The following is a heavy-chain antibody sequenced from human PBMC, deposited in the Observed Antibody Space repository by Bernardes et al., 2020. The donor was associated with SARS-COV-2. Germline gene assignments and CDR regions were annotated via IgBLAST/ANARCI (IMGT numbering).Heavy chain of an antibody. CDR1: GFTFSSYA. CDR3: AKSSGGYPYYNGLDV. Sequence: GGSLRLSCAASGFTFSSYAMSWVRQAPGKGLEWVTGIVGSGASTDYADSVKGRFTISRDNSKNTLYLQMNSLRAEDTAVYYCAKSSGGYPYYNGLDVWGQGTTVTVSS. CDR2: IVGSGAST. V-gene: IGHV3-23*01. D-gene: IGHD6-19*01. J-gene: IGHJ6*02.